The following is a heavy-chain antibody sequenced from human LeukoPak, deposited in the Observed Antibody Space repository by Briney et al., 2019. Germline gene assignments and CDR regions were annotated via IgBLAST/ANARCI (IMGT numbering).Heavy chain of an antibody. CDR2: IRDKANSYAT. CDR3: TRWDCTTTGCYPFDY. J-gene: IGHJ4*02. V-gene: IGHV3-73*01. Sequence: GGSLRLSCAASGFTFSGSAIHWVRQASGKGLEWVGRIRDKANSYATAYIASVKGRFTISRDDSKNTAYLQMSSLKTEDTAVYYCTRWDCTTTGCYPFDYGGQGTLVTVSS. CDR1: GFTFSGSA. D-gene: IGHD2-2*01.